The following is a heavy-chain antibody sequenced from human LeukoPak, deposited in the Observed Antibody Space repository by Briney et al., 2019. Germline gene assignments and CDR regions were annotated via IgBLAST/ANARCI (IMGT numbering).Heavy chain of an antibody. CDR3: ARDRGNTVIVRDAYLDY. Sequence: PGGSLRLSCAASGFTFSSSWMSWVRQAPGKGLEWVANIKQDGSEKYYVDSVKGRFTISRDNAKNSLYLQMNSLRAEDAAVYYCARDRGNTVIVRDAYLDYWGQGTLVTVAS. D-gene: IGHD2-21*01. V-gene: IGHV3-7*01. CDR1: GFTFSSSW. CDR2: IKQDGSEK. J-gene: IGHJ4*02.